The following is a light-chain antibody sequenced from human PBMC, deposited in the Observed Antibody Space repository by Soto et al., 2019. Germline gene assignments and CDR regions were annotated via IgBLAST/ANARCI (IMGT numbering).Light chain of an antibody. J-gene: IGLJ2*01. CDR1: SSNIGNNY. V-gene: IGLV1-51*02. CDR3: ASWDVSLSAGV. Sequence: QSVLTQPPSVSEAPGQEVTISCSGSSSNIGNNYVSWYQQLPGTAPKLLIYENNHRASGIPDRFSGSKSGASGTLGITGVQTGDEADYYCASWDVSLSAGVFGGGTKLTVL. CDR2: ENN.